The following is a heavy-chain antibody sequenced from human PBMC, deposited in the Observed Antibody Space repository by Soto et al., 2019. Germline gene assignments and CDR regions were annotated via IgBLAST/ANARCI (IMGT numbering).Heavy chain of an antibody. Sequence: GGSLRLSCAASGFTFSSYAMSWVRQAPGKGLEWVSAISGSGGSTYYADSVKGRFTISRDNSKNTLYLQMNSLRAEDTAVYYCAKSDIVVVPAAPPTSYWGQGTLVTVSS. D-gene: IGHD2-2*01. CDR3: AKSDIVVVPAAPPTSY. CDR1: GFTFSSYA. V-gene: IGHV3-23*01. J-gene: IGHJ4*02. CDR2: ISGSGGST.